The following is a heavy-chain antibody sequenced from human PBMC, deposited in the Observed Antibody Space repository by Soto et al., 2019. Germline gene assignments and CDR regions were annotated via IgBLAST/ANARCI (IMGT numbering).Heavy chain of an antibody. Sequence: SVKVSCKASGGTFSSYTISWVRQAPGQGLEWMGRIIPILGIANYAQKFQGRVTITADKSTSTAYMELSSPRSEDTAVYYCAKDSSSWSRYYFDYWGQGTLVTVSS. D-gene: IGHD6-13*01. J-gene: IGHJ4*02. CDR3: AKDSSSWSRYYFDY. CDR1: GGTFSSYT. V-gene: IGHV1-69*04. CDR2: IIPILGIA.